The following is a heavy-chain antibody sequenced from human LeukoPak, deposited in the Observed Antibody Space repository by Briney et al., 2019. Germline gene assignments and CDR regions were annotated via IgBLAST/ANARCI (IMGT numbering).Heavy chain of an antibody. CDR3: TTDRMGIFGVVIIGAFDI. CDR2: IKSKTDGGTT. Sequence: GGSLRLSCAASGFTFSNAWMSWVRQAPGKGLEWVGRIKSKTDGGTTDYAAPVKGRFTISRDDSKNTLYLQMNSLKTEDTAVYYCTTDRMGIFGVVIIGAFDIWGQGTMVTVSS. V-gene: IGHV3-15*01. D-gene: IGHD3-3*01. CDR1: GFTFSNAW. J-gene: IGHJ3*02.